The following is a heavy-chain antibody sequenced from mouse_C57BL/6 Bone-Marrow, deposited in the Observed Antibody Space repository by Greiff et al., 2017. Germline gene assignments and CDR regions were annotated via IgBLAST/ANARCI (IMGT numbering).Heavy chain of an antibody. Sequence: QVQLQQPGAELVKPGASVKLSCKASGYTFTSYWMHWVKQRPGQGLEWIGMIHPNSGSTNYNEKFKSKATLTVDKSSSTAYMQLSSLTSEYSAVYFCAKLGLYYFDYWGQGTTLTVSS. CDR2: IHPNSGST. V-gene: IGHV1-64*01. J-gene: IGHJ2*01. CDR1: GYTFTSYW. CDR3: AKLGLYYFDY.